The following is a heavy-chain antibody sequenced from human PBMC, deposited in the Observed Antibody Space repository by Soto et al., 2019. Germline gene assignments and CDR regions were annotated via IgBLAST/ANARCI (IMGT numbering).Heavy chain of an antibody. CDR2: ISYDGSNK. CDR3: AKDGNTAMVLPSGRDV. Sequence: QVQLVESGGGVVQPGRSLRLSCAASGFTFSSYGMHWVRQAPGKGLEWVAVISYDGSNKYYADSVKGRFTISRDNSKNPLYLQMNSLRAEDTVVYYWAKDGNTAMVLPSGRDVWGQGTTVTVSS. V-gene: IGHV3-30*18. J-gene: IGHJ6*02. D-gene: IGHD5-18*01. CDR1: GFTFSSYG.